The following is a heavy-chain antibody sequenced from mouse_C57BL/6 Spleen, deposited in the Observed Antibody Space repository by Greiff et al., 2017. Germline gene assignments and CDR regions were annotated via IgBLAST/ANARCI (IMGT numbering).Heavy chain of an antibody. J-gene: IGHJ1*03. CDR3: ARPSTYYYGSSYFWYFDV. CDR1: GFTFSDYG. CDR2: ISSGSSTI. Sequence: DVKVEESGGGLVKPGGSLKLSCAASGFTFSDYGMHWVRQAPEKGLEWVAYISSGSSTIYYADTVKGRFTISRDNAKHTLFLQMTSLRSEDTAMYYCARPSTYYYGSSYFWYFDVWGTGTTVTVSS. V-gene: IGHV5-17*01. D-gene: IGHD1-1*01.